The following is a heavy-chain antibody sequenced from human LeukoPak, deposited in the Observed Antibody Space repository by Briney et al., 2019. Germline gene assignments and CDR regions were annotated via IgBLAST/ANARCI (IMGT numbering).Heavy chain of an antibody. CDR1: GASISDYY. CDR3: ARVRVNSCDY. V-gene: IGHV4-34*01. CDR2: INHSGSA. J-gene: IGHJ4*02. D-gene: IGHD2-15*01. Sequence: SETLSLTCAVSGASISDYYWSWIRQPPGKGLEWIGDINHSGSANYNPSLKSRVTTSVDTSNNHFSLRLSSVTAADTAVYYCARVRVNSCDYWGQGTLVTVSS.